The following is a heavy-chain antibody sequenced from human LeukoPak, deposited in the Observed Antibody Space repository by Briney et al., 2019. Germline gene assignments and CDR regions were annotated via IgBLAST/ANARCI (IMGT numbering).Heavy chain of an antibody. CDR1: GGTFSSYA. J-gene: IGHJ3*02. D-gene: IGHD3-3*01. V-gene: IGHV1-69*13. Sequence: SVKVSCRASGGTFSSYAISWVRQAPGQGLEWMGGIIPIFGTANYAQKFQGRVTITADESTSTAYMELSSLRSEDTAVYYCARESARGYDFWSGPDAFDIWGQGTMVTVSS. CDR2: IIPIFGTA. CDR3: ARESARGYDFWSGPDAFDI.